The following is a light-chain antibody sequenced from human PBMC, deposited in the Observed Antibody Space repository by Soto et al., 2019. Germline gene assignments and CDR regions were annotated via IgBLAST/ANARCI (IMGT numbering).Light chain of an antibody. V-gene: IGKV1-33*01. CDR3: QRNGNVLGGT. CDR1: QDISNY. CDR2: HAA. Sequence: DIQMTQSPYSLSASVGDIVTITCQASQDISNYLNWYQQKPGKAPNLLIYHAAHLQTGVPSSLSGSVSGTDFTFTISSRQTEEIATNCCQRNGNVLGGTFGRETKVQIK. J-gene: IGKJ3*01.